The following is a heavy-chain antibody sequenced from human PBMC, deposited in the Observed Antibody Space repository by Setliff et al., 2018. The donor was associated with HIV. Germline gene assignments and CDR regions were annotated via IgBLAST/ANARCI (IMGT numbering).Heavy chain of an antibody. D-gene: IGHD3-9*01. CDR2: LSYRGTT. Sequence: PSETLSLTCTVSGGSVSTSTYYWGWIRQPPGKGLEYIGTLSYRGTTHYNPSLKSRIALSIDSSKNQFSLNLHFVTATDSALYYCATTRHISTGYPGFFDSWGQGIVVTVSS. J-gene: IGHJ4*02. CDR3: ATTRHISTGYPGFFDS. V-gene: IGHV4-39*01. CDR1: GGSVSTSTYY.